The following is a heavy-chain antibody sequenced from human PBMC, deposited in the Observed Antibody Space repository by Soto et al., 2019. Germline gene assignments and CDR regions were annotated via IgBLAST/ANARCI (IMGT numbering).Heavy chain of an antibody. Sequence: SVKVSCKASGVTFSSYAISWVRQAPGQGLEWMGGIIPIFGTANYAQKFQGRVTITADESTSTAYMELSSLRSEDTAVYYCARDGGYCSGGSCYGWFDPWGQGTLVTVSS. CDR2: IIPIFGTA. V-gene: IGHV1-69*13. CDR3: ARDGGYCSGGSCYGWFDP. J-gene: IGHJ5*02. D-gene: IGHD2-15*01. CDR1: GVTFSSYA.